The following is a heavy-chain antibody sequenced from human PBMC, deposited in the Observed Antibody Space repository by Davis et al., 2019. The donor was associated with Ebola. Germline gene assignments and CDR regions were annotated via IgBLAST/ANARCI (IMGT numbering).Heavy chain of an antibody. Sequence: PGGSLRLSCAASGFTVSSNYMSWVRQAPGKGLEWVAVISYDGSNKYYADSVKGRFTISRDNSKNTLYLQMNSLRAEDTAVYYCARDGAGQVRVAVGPGLDYWGQGTLVTVSS. V-gene: IGHV3-30-3*01. CDR3: ARDGAGQVRVAVGPGLDY. J-gene: IGHJ4*02. CDR2: ISYDGSNK. D-gene: IGHD6-19*01. CDR1: GFTVSSNY.